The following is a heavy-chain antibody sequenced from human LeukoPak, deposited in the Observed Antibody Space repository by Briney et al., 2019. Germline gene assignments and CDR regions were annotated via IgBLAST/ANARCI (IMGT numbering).Heavy chain of an antibody. CDR1: GGSISSYY. J-gene: IGHJ3*02. V-gene: IGHV4-59*08. CDR2: MYYSGST. D-gene: IGHD3-22*01. Sequence: PSETLSLTCTVSGGSISSYYWSWIRQPPGKGLEWIGSMYYSGSTNYKPSLKSRDTISVDTSKNQFSLKLSSVTAADTAVYYCARHAYYYDRSGSYEAFGIWGQGTMVTVSS. CDR3: ARHAYYYDRSGSYEAFGI.